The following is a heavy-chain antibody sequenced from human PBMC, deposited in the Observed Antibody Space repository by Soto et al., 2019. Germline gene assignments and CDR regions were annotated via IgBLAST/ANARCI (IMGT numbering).Heavy chain of an antibody. CDR2: INPSGGST. Sequence: VQLVQSGAEVKKPGASVKVSCKASGYTFTSYYMHWVRQAPGQGLEWIGIINPSGGSTSYAQKFQGRVTMTKDTTTSTVYMELSSLGSEDTAVYYCASGQYSRIWYGWFDPWGQGTLVTVSS. CDR3: ASGQYSRIWYGWFDP. V-gene: IGHV1-46*01. CDR1: GYTFTSYY. D-gene: IGHD6-13*01. J-gene: IGHJ5*02.